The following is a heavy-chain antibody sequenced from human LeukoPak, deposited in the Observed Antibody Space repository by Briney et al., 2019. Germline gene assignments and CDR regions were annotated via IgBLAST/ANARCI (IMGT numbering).Heavy chain of an antibody. J-gene: IGHJ4*02. Sequence: GGSLRLSCAASGFTFSSYGMSWVRQAPGKGLEWVSYISSSGSTIYYADSVKGRFTISRDNAKNSLYLQMNSLRAEDTAVYYCTRKGSQWDFLVDYWGQGTRVTVSP. CDR2: ISSSGSTI. D-gene: IGHD2/OR15-2a*01. V-gene: IGHV3-48*04. CDR1: GFTFSSYG. CDR3: TRKGSQWDFLVDY.